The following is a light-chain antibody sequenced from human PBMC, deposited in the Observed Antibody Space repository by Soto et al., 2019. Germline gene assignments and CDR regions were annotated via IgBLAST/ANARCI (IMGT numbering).Light chain of an antibody. J-gene: IGLJ1*01. CDR2: EVN. V-gene: IGLV2-14*01. CDR3: FSFTANSTHV. CDR1: SSDIGAYDY. Sequence: QSALTQPASLSGSPGQSITISCTGTSSDIGAYDYVSWFQQHPGKAPKLMISEVNNRHSGVSNRFSGSKSDNTAYLTITGLQGEDEAEYLCFSFTANSTHVFGPGTKLTVL.